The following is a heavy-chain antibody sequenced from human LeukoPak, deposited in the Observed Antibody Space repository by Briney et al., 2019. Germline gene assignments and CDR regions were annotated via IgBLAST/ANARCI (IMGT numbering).Heavy chain of an antibody. V-gene: IGHV3-53*01. D-gene: IGHD1-26*01. J-gene: IGHJ4*02. CDR1: GFSVSSIY. Sequence: PGGSLRLSCAASGFSVSSIYVNWVRQAPGKGLEWVSVIYSGGSTYYAASVKGRFTISRDNSKNTLYLQMNSLRAEDSAVYYCAKDQIVGATTSFDYWGQGTLVTVSS. CDR3: AKDQIVGATTSFDY. CDR2: IYSGGST.